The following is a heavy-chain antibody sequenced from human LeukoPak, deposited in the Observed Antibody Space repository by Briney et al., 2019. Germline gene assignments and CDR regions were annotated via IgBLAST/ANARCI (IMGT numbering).Heavy chain of an antibody. V-gene: IGHV4-34*01. D-gene: IGHD2-8*01. Sequence: SETLSLTCAVYGGSFSGYYWSWTRQPPGKGLEWIGEINHSGSTNYNPSLKSRVTISVDTSKNQFSLKLSSVTAADTAVYYCARHLLMVRGEVDYWGQGTLVTVSS. CDR3: ARHLLMVRGEVDY. CDR1: GGSFSGYY. CDR2: INHSGST. J-gene: IGHJ4*02.